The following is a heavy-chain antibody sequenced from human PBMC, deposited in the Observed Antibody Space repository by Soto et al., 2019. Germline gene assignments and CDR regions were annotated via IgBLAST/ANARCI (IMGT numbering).Heavy chain of an antibody. CDR1: GVTCSPLG. CDR2: INSDRNST. D-gene: IGHD3-10*01. Sequence: GGPLRLSCAASGVTCSPLGMHWVRQVPGKGPVWVSRINSDRNSTSYADSVKGRFTISRDNAKNTLYLQMNSLRAEDTAVHYCAREDRVLRGVIITYFFDYWGPGTLVTVSS. CDR3: AREDRVLRGVIITYFFDY. V-gene: IGHV3-74*01. J-gene: IGHJ4*02.